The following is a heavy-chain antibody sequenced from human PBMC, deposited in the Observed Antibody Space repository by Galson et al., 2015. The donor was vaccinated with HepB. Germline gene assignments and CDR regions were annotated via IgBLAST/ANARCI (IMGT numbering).Heavy chain of an antibody. CDR1: GFTFSTYI. V-gene: IGHV3-48*01. Sequence: SLRLSCAASGFTFSTYIMNWVRQSPGKGLEWVSYISEVGTTIYYADSVKGRFTVSRDNARNSLYLQMNSLRAEDTAVYYCARGVVILGANWFDPWGQGTLVTVSS. CDR2: ISEVGTTI. D-gene: IGHD4-23*01. J-gene: IGHJ5*02. CDR3: ARGVVILGANWFDP.